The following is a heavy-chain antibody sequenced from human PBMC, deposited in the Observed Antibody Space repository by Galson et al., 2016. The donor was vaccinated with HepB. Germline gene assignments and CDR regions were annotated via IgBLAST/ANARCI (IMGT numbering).Heavy chain of an antibody. CDR2: IWYDASNK. V-gene: IGHV3-33*01. D-gene: IGHD1-26*01. J-gene: IGHJ4*02. CDR1: GFTFSSYA. Sequence: SLRLSCAASGFTFSSYAMHWVRQAPGKGLEWVAVIWYDASNKYYADSVKGRFTISSDNSKNTLYLQMNSLRAEDTAVYYCARALIGASRLDYWGQGTLVTVSS. CDR3: ARALIGASRLDY.